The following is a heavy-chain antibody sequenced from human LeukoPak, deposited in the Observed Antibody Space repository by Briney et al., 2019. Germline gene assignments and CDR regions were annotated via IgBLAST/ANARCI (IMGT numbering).Heavy chain of an antibody. V-gene: IGHV4-59*01. CDR2: IYYSGST. J-gene: IGHJ4*02. D-gene: IGHD3-10*01. CDR3: ARGSDYYGSGSYPFLF. CDR1: GGSISSYY. Sequence: SETLSLTCTVSGGSISSYYWSWIRQPPGKGLEWIGYIYYSGSTNYNPSLTSRVTISVDTSKNQFSLKLSSVTAGDTGVYQCARGSDYYGSGSYPFLFWGQGTLVTVSS.